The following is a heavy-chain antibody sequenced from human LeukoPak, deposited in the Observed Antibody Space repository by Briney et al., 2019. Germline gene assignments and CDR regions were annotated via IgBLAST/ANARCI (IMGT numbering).Heavy chain of an antibody. CDR2: ISGSGDAT. V-gene: IGHV3-23*01. Sequence: PGGSLRLSCAASGFTFSSYEMNWVRQAPGKGLEWVSAISGSGDATYYADSVKGRFTVSRDNSKNTLYLQMNSLRAEDTAVFYCARLSGTAGTTSRVLDYWGQGTLVTVSS. D-gene: IGHD1-1*01. J-gene: IGHJ4*02. CDR1: GFTFSSYE. CDR3: ARLSGTAGTTSRVLDY.